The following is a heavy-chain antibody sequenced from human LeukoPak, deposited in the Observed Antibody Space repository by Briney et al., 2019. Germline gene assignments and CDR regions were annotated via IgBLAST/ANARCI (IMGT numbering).Heavy chain of an antibody. J-gene: IGHJ4*02. CDR1: GFTFSSYS. CDR3: ASGTTVGATTPFDY. CDR2: ISSSSSTI. V-gene: IGHV3-48*04. Sequence: GGSLRLSCAASGFTFSSYSMNGVSQAPGKGLEWGSYISSSSSTIYYAASVKGRFTISRDNAKNSLYLQMNSLRAEDTAVYYCASGTTVGATTPFDYWGQGTLVTVSS. D-gene: IGHD1-26*01.